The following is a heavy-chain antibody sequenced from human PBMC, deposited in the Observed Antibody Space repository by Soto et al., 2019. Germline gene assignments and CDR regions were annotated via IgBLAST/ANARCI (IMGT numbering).Heavy chain of an antibody. V-gene: IGHV3-64D*06. Sequence: PGGSMRLSGSASGFTFSSYAMHWVRKAPGKGLEYVSAISSNGGSTYYADSVKGRFTISRDNSKNTLYLQMSSLRAEDTAVYYCVKDRNSGSYPNHDAFDIWGQGTMVTVSS. CDR2: ISSNGGST. D-gene: IGHD1-26*01. CDR1: GFTFSSYA. CDR3: VKDRNSGSYPNHDAFDI. J-gene: IGHJ3*02.